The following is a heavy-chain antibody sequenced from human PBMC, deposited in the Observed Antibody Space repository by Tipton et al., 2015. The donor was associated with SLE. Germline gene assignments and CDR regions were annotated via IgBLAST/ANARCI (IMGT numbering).Heavy chain of an antibody. Sequence: LRLSCVVEGGSFSGYYGSWIRQPPGKGLEWIGEIIHGGSTNYNPALRSRVTISVDTSKNQFSLRLNSVSAADTAVYYCAKWTRGFDYWGQGTLVTVSS. V-gene: IGHV4-34*12. J-gene: IGHJ4*02. CDR2: IIHGGST. D-gene: IGHD2-8*01. CDR1: GGSFSGYY. CDR3: AKWTRGFDY.